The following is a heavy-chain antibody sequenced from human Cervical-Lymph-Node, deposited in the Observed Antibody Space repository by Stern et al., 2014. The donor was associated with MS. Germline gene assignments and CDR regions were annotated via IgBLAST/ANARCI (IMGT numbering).Heavy chain of an antibody. CDR1: GFTFSRTW. V-gene: IGHV3-74*03. CDR3: ARDGGTQYSTDFDY. Sequence: EVHLVESGGGLVQSGGSLRLSCVVSGFTFSRTWMHWVRQGPGKGLVWVSRINSDGSDIKYADSVKGRFTISRDNAKNTLYLQMNSLRAEDTAVYYCARDGGTQYSTDFDYWGQGTLVTVSS. J-gene: IGHJ4*02. CDR2: INSDGSDI. D-gene: IGHD6-6*01.